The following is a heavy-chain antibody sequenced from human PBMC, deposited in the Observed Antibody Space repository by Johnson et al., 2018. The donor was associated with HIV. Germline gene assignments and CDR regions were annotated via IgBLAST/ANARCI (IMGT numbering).Heavy chain of an antibody. J-gene: IGHJ3*02. D-gene: IGHD3-10*01. CDR3: ARGLYGSGSYYKTPLGAFDI. CDR1: GFTVSSNY. Sequence: VQLVESGGGLIQPGGSLRLSCAASGFTVSSNYMSWVRQAPGKGLEWVSVIYSGGSTYYADSVKGRFTIARDNSKHTLYLQMNSLRAENTAVYYCARGLYGSGSYYKTPLGAFDIWGQGTMVTVSS. V-gene: IGHV3-53*01. CDR2: IYSGGST.